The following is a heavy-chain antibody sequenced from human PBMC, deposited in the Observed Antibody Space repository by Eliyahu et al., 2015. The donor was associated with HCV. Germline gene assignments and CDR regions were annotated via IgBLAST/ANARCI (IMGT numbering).Heavy chain of an antibody. CDR1: GGSFSGYY. CDR2: INHSGST. Sequence: QVQLQQWGAGLLKPSETLSLTCAVYGGSFSGYYWXWIRQPPGKGLEWIGEINHSGSTNYNPSLKSRVTISVDTSKNQFSLKLSSVTAADTAVYYCARGSYCSSTSCYGGRFWFDPWGQGTLGHRLL. CDR3: ARGSYCSSTSCYGGRFWFDP. V-gene: IGHV4-34*01. D-gene: IGHD2-2*01. J-gene: IGHJ5*02.